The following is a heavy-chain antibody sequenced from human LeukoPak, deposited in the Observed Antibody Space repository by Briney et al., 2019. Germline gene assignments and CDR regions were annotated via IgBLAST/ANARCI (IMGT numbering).Heavy chain of an antibody. J-gene: IGHJ6*02. CDR3: ARDAVDTANAV. Sequence: GGSLRLSCAASGFTFRDYYMTWIRQAPGKGLEWISYISRSGDTLYYADSVEGRFTISRDNAKNSLYLQMNSLRAEDTAVYYCARDAVDTANAVWGQGTTVTVSS. CDR1: GFTFRDYY. D-gene: IGHD5-18*01. V-gene: IGHV3-11*01. CDR2: ISRSGDTL.